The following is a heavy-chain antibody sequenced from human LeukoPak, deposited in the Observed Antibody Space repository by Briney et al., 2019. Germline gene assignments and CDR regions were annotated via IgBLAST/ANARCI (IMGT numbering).Heavy chain of an antibody. V-gene: IGHV4-61*02. D-gene: IGHD6-19*01. CDR2: IYTSGST. Sequence: SETLSLTCTVSGGSISSGSYYWSWIRQPAGKGLEWIGRIYTSGSTNYNPSLKSRVTISVDTSKNQFSLKLSSVTAADTAVYYCARDSSGWYGWGQGTLVTVSS. CDR3: ARDSSGWYG. CDR1: GGSISSGSYY. J-gene: IGHJ4*02.